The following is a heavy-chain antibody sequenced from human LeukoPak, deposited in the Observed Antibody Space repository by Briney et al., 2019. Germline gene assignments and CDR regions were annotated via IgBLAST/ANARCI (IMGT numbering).Heavy chain of an antibody. D-gene: IGHD1-26*01. CDR1: GFTFTNCA. CDR3: AKDQSRVGASDPFDS. Sequence: GGSLRLSCAASGFTFTNCAMTWVRQAPGKGLEWVSSISGSGASTYYAASVKGRFTIPRDNSKNTVYLQMDSLSVEDTAVYYCAKDQSRVGASDPFDSWGQGTLVTVSS. V-gene: IGHV3-23*01. J-gene: IGHJ5*01. CDR2: ISGSGAST.